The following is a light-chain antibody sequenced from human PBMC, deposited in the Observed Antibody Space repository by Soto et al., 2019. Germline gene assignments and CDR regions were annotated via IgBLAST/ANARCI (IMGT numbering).Light chain of an antibody. Sequence: QSALTQPRSVSGSPGQSVTISCTGTSSDVGGYNYVSWYQQHPGTAPKLMLYDVSKRPSGVPDRFSGSKSGNTASLTISGLPAEDKADYYCCSYAGSYVYVFGTGTKVTVL. CDR1: SSDVGGYNY. CDR3: CSYAGSYVYV. V-gene: IGLV2-11*01. CDR2: DVS. J-gene: IGLJ1*01.